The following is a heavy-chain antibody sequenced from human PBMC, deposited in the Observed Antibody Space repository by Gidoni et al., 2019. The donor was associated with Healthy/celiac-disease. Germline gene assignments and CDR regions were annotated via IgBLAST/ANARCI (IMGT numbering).Heavy chain of an antibody. CDR1: GFTFSRYE. Sequence: EVQLVESGGGLVQPGGSLRLSCAASGFTFSRYEMNWVRQAPGKGLEWVSYISSSGSTIYYADSVKGRFTIARDNAKNSLYLQMNSLRAEDTAVYYCARERITIFGVGIPFDYWGQGTLVTVSS. CDR3: ARERITIFGVGIPFDY. CDR2: ISSSGSTI. V-gene: IGHV3-48*03. J-gene: IGHJ4*02. D-gene: IGHD3-3*01.